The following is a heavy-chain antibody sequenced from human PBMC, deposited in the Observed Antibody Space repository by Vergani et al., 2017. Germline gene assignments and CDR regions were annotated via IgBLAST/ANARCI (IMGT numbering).Heavy chain of an antibody. CDR1: GGSFSGYY. J-gene: IGHJ6*02. CDR2: ISGSGGST. CDR3: AKDGDIVVVPAAISYYYGMDV. V-gene: IGHV3-23*01. D-gene: IGHD2-2*02. Sequence: VQLQQWGAGLLKPSETLSLTCAVYGGSFSGYYWSWIRQPPGKGLEWVSAISGSGGSTYYADSVKGRFTISRDNSKNTLYLQMNSLRAEDTAVYYCAKDGDIVVVPAAISYYYGMDVWGQGTTVTVSS.